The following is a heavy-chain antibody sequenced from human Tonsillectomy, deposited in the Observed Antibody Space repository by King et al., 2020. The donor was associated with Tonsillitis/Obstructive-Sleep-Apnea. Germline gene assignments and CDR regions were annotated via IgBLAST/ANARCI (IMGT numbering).Heavy chain of an antibody. CDR3: ARGYCTGGVCPNFDY. Sequence: VQLQQWGAGLLKPSETLSLTCAVYGGSFSGYYWSWIRPPPGKGLEWIGEINHSGSTNYNPSLKSRVTISVDTSKNQFSLKLSSVTAADTAVYYCARGYCTGGVCPNFDYWGQGTLVTVSS. CDR1: GGSFSGYY. J-gene: IGHJ4*02. V-gene: IGHV4-34*01. CDR2: INHSGST. D-gene: IGHD2-8*02.